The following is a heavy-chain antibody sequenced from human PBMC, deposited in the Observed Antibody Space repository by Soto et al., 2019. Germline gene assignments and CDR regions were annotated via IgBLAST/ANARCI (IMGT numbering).Heavy chain of an antibody. Sequence: SLTCTVSGGSISSGGDYWSWIRQHPGKGLEWIGYIYYNGDTYYNPSLKSRVSISIDTSKNQFSLRLTSVTAADTAVYYCARSHRDNWGSPDYFDYWGQGTLVTVSS. D-gene: IGHD7-27*01. J-gene: IGHJ4*02. CDR2: IYYNGDT. CDR1: GGSISSGGDY. CDR3: ARSHRDNWGSPDYFDY. V-gene: IGHV4-31*03.